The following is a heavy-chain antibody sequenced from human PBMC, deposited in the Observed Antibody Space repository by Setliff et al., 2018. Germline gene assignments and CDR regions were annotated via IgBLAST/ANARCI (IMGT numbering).Heavy chain of an antibody. J-gene: IGHJ6*03. CDR3: ARGRHPPWSGYPYYYMDV. Sequence: SVKVSCKASGGTFSSYAISWVRQAPGQGLEWMGRIIPIFGTANYAQKFQGRVTITADKSTSTAYMELSSLRSEDTTVYYCARGRHPPWSGYPYYYMDVWGKGATVTVSS. CDR1: GGTFSSYA. D-gene: IGHD3-3*01. CDR2: IIPIFGTA. V-gene: IGHV1-69*06.